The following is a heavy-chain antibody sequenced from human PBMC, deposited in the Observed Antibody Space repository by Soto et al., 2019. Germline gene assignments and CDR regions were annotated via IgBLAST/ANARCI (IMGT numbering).Heavy chain of an antibody. V-gene: IGHV1-3*01. J-gene: IGHJ6*02. D-gene: IGHD3-22*01. CDR1: GYTFTSYA. CDR3: ACVGHHDSSGNDYYYGMDV. CDR2: INAGNGNT. Sequence: ASVKVSCKASGYTFTSYAMHWVRQAPGQRLEWMGWINAGNGNTKYSQKFQGRVTITRDTSASTAYMELRSLRSDDTAVYYCACVGHHDSSGNDYYYGMDVWGQGTTVTVSS.